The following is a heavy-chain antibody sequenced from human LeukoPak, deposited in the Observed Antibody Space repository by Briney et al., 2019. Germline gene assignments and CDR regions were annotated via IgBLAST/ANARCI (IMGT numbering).Heavy chain of an antibody. J-gene: IGHJ5*02. V-gene: IGHV4-59*08. CDR3: ARSGGHDSPKNWFDP. Sequence: PSETLSLTCTVSGGSISSYYWSWIRQPPGKGLEWIGYIYYSGTTNYNPYLKSRVTISVDTSKNQFSLKLSSVTAADTAVYYCARSGGHDSPKNWFDPWGQGTLVTVSS. D-gene: IGHD3-22*01. CDR1: GGSISSYY. CDR2: IYYSGTT.